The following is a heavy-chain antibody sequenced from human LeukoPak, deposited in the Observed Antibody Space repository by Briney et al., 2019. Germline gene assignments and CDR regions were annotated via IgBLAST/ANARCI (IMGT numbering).Heavy chain of an antibody. CDR1: GDSVSSKNGA. CDR2: RSKWYN. Sequence: SQTLSLTCVVSGDSVSSKNGAWNWIRHYRSKWYNDYAESMEGRMTISQDTSKNQYSLHLNSVTPDDTAVYYCARDFGTTGWHTSDYWGQGTLVTVSS. CDR3: ARDFGTTGWHTSDY. D-gene: IGHD6-19*01. V-gene: IGHV6-1*01. J-gene: IGHJ4*02.